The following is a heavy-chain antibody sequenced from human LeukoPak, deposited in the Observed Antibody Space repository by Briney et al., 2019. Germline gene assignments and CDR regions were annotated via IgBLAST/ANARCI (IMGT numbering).Heavy chain of an antibody. J-gene: IGHJ6*03. V-gene: IGHV4-61*02. CDR1: GGSISSGSYY. CDR3: ARDSLLPSAMGYYYMDV. D-gene: IGHD2-2*01. Sequence: PSETLSLTCTVSGGSISSGSYYWSWIRQPAGKGLEWIGRIYTSGSTNHNPPLKSRVTIPVDMSKNQFSLKLSSVTAADTALYYCARDSLLPSAMGYYYMDVWGKGTTVTVSS. CDR2: IYTSGST.